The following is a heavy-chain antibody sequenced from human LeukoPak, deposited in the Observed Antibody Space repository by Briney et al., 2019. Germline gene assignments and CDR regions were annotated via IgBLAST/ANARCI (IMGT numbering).Heavy chain of an antibody. V-gene: IGHV4-61*02. CDR1: GASISSGSYF. J-gene: IGHJ4*02. CDR2: IYTGGST. CDR3: ARDGDYGGYYLDY. Sequence: KPSQTLSLTCTVSGASISSGSYFWSWIRQPAGKGMEWIGRIYTGGSTNYNPSLKSRVTISIDRSKNEFSLKLNSVTAADTAVYHCARDGDYGGYYLDYWGKGILVTVSS. D-gene: IGHD4-17*01.